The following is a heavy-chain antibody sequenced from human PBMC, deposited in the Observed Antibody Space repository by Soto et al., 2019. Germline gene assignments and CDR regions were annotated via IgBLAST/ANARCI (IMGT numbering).Heavy chain of an antibody. Sequence: EVQLVESGGGLVKPGGSLRLSCAGSGFTFSSHSMNWVRQAPGKGLEWVSSISSSSSYIDYADSVKGRFTISGDNAKNSLYLQMNSLRVEDTAVYYCARDLQMATIRGGDYWGQGTLVTVSS. J-gene: IGHJ4*02. CDR3: ARDLQMATIRGGDY. D-gene: IGHD5-12*01. CDR2: ISSSSSYI. CDR1: GFTFSSHS. V-gene: IGHV3-21*01.